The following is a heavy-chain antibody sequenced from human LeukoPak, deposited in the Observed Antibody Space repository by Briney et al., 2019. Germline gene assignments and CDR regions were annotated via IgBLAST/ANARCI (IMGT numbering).Heavy chain of an antibody. CDR2: INSDENNT. Sequence: GGSLRLSCAASGFSFSTYWMHWVRQAPGKGLVWVSRINSDENNTIYADSVKGRVTISRDNAKNTLYLQMNSLRVEDTAVYYCATSPLLPDDWGQGTLVTVFS. J-gene: IGHJ4*02. CDR1: GFSFSTYW. V-gene: IGHV3-74*01. D-gene: IGHD1-26*01. CDR3: ATSPLLPDD.